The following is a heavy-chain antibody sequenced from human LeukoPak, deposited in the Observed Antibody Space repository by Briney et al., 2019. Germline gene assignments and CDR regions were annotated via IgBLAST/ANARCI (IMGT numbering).Heavy chain of an antibody. V-gene: IGHV3-30*04. CDR2: ISYDGSNK. D-gene: IGHD6-19*01. J-gene: IGHJ4*02. Sequence: PGGSLRLSCAASGFTFSSYAMHWVRQAPGKGLEWVAVISYDGSNKKYADSVKGRFTISRDNSKNTLYLQMNSLRAEDTAVYYCASCPSGGWYLDYFDYWGQGTLVTVSS. CDR1: GFTFSSYA. CDR3: ASCPSGGWYLDYFDY.